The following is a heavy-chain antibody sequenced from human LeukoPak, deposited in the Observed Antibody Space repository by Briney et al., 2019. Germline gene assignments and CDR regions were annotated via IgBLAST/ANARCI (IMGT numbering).Heavy chain of an antibody. Sequence: SGGSLRLSCAASGFTVSSNYMSWVRQAPGKGLEWVSSISSSSSYIYYADSVKGRFTISGDNAKNSLYLQMNSLRAEDTAVYYCASEGAARRNWFDPWGQGTLVTVSS. CDR3: ASEGAARRNWFDP. CDR1: GFTVSSNY. D-gene: IGHD6-6*01. V-gene: IGHV3-21*01. CDR2: ISSSSSYI. J-gene: IGHJ5*02.